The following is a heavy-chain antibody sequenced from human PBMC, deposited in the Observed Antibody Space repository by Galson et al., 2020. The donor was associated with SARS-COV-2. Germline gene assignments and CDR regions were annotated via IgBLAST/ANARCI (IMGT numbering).Heavy chain of an antibody. Sequence: SETLSLTCTVSGGSISSSSYYWGWIRQPPGKGLEWIGSIYYAGSTYYNPSLKSRVTISVDTSKNQFSLKLSSVTAADTAVYYCAKEAQWELLGNAFDIWGQGTMVTVSS. D-gene: IGHD1-26*01. CDR1: GGSISSSSYY. J-gene: IGHJ3*02. CDR3: AKEAQWELLGNAFDI. V-gene: IGHV4-39*02. CDR2: IYYAGST.